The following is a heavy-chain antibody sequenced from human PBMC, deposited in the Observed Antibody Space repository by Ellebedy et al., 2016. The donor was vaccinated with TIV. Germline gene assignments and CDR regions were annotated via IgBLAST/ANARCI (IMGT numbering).Heavy chain of an antibody. CDR3: ARGGLNDP. Sequence: SETLSLTXAVYGGSFSGYYWTWIRQPPGKGLEWIGEINHSGSTNYNPSLKSRVTISVDTSKNQFSLKLSSVTAADTAVYYCARGGLNDPWGQGTLVTVSS. D-gene: IGHD2-8*01. V-gene: IGHV4-34*01. CDR1: GGSFSGYY. CDR2: INHSGST. J-gene: IGHJ5*02.